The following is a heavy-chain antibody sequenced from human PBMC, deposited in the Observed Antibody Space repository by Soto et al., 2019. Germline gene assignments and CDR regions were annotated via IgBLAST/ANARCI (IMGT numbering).Heavy chain of an antibody. CDR1: FFPFSSYA. CDR3: ARSYAGGSSSGFDY. J-gene: IGHJ4*02. Sequence: SLLLSFSSSFFPFSSYAMHWVRQAPPQGLEWVAVISSAGSNKYYADSVKGRFTISRDNSKNTLYLQMNSRSAEDTAVYYCARSYAGGSSSGFDYWGQGTLVTVS. V-gene: IGHV3-30*04. CDR2: ISSAGSNK. D-gene: IGHD6-13*01.